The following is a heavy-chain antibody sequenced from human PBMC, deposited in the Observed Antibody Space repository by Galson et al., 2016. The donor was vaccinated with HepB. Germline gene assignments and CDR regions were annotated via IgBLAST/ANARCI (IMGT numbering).Heavy chain of an antibody. J-gene: IGHJ3*02. V-gene: IGHV5-51*01. CDR1: GYTFTNYW. CDR3: ARPWGGGSGYPKISDAVDS. CDR2: IYPGYSDT. Sequence: QSGAEVKKPGESLKISCKASGYTFTNYWIAWVRQMPGKGLEWMGIIYPGYSDTTYSPSFQGQVTISADMSISTAYLQWSSLKASDTAMYYCARPWGGGSGYPKISDAVDSWGQGTMVTVSS. D-gene: IGHD3-22*01.